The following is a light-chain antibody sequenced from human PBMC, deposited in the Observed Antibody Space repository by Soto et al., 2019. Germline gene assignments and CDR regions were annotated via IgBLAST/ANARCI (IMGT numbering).Light chain of an antibody. CDR3: HQRSNWPLT. Sequence: EIVLTQAPATRSLSPGEKATLSCRASQTISSYLAWYQQKPGQASRLLNTDATNRASGIPDSYSGSGSGTDFTLTISSVAPEDFSGYYCHQRSNWPLTFGGGTRVEIK. J-gene: IGKJ4*01. CDR2: DAT. V-gene: IGKV3-11*01. CDR1: QTISSY.